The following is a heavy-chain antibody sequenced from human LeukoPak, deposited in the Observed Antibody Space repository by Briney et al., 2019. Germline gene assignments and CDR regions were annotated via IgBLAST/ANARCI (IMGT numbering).Heavy chain of an antibody. J-gene: IGHJ4*02. CDR3: ARDGACSSTSCQSFDY. V-gene: IGHV1-2*02. CDR1: GYTFTGYY. D-gene: IGHD2-2*01. Sequence: SVKVSCKASGYTFTGYYMHWVRQAPGQGLEWMGWINPYSGDRNYAQKFQGRVTMTGDTSISTAYMELSRLQSDDTAVYYCARDGACSSTSCQSFDYWGQGTLVTVSS. CDR2: INPYSGDR.